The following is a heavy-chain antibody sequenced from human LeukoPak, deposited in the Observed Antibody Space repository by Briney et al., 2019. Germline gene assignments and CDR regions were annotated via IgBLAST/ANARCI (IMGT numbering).Heavy chain of an antibody. J-gene: IGHJ4*02. CDR1: GFTFSSYW. CDR3: ASSTQISKYADY. V-gene: IGHV3-74*01. CDR2: INSDGSST. Sequence: GGSLRLSCAASGFTFSSYWMHWVRQAPGKGLVWVSRINSDGSSTSYADSVKGRFTISRDNAKSTLYLQMNSLRAEDTAVYYCASSTQISKYADYWGQGALVTVSS. D-gene: IGHD2-2*01.